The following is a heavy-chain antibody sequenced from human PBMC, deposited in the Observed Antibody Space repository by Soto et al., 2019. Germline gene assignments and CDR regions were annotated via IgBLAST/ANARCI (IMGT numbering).Heavy chain of an antibody. CDR1: GFTFSSYA. D-gene: IGHD2-2*01. Sequence: GGSLRLSCAASGFTFSSYAMSWVRQAPGKGLEWVSAISGSGGSTYYADSVKGRFTISRYNSKNTLYLQMNSLRAEDTAVYYCAKYGVRFVVVPSVHFDYWGQGTLVTVSS. CDR3: AKYGVRFVVVPSVHFDY. CDR2: ISGSGGST. J-gene: IGHJ4*02. V-gene: IGHV3-23*01.